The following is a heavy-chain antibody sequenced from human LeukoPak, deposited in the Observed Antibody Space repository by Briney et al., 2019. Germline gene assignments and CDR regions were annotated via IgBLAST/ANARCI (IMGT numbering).Heavy chain of an antibody. V-gene: IGHV4-31*03. CDR1: GDSISSGGYY. CDR3: ARDSAGSGGWEFDY. J-gene: IGHJ4*02. CDR2: ISYTGHT. D-gene: IGHD6-19*01. Sequence: PSETLSLTCTVSGDSISSGGYYWSWIRQHPGKRLEWIGCISYTGHTYYNPSLRSRLTISVDTSKNHFSLKLSSVTAADTAVYYCARDSAGSGGWEFDYWGQGTLVTVSS.